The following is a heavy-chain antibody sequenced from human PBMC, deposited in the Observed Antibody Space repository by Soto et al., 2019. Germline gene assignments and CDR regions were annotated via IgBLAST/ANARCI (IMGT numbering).Heavy chain of an antibody. CDR1: GFTVSSNY. V-gene: IGHV3-66*01. J-gene: IGHJ6*03. D-gene: IGHD1-1*01. CDR2: IYSGGST. Sequence: EVQLVESGGGLVQPGGSLRLSCAASGFTVSSNYMSWVRQAPGKGLEWVSVIYSGGSTYYADSVKGRFTISRDNSKNTLYLQVNSLRAEYRAVYYWAREWGNWNYGYYYMDVWGKGTTVVVSS. CDR3: AREWGNWNYGYYYMDV.